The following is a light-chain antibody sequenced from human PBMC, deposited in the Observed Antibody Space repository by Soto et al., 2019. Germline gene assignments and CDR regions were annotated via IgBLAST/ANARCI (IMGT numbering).Light chain of an antibody. Sequence: EIVVTQSPATLSVSPGERATLSCRASQTVGSNLAWYQQKPGQVPRLLIYGASTRATGIPARFSGSGSGTEFTLTISSLQSEDFAVYYCQQYNNWPRTFGQGTKVEIK. CDR1: QTVGSN. V-gene: IGKV3-15*01. J-gene: IGKJ1*01. CDR2: GAS. CDR3: QQYNNWPRT.